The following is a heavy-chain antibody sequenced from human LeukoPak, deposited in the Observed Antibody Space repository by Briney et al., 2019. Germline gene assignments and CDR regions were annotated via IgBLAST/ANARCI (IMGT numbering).Heavy chain of an antibody. CDR2: IYPGDSDT. Sequence: GESLKISCKGSGYSFATYWFGWVRQMPGRGLEWMGIIYPGDSDTRYSPSFQGQVTISADKSISTAYLQWSSLKASDTAMYYCAKLGCSTASCNEDNWFDPWGQGTLVTVSS. D-gene: IGHD2-2*01. CDR1: GYSFATYW. J-gene: IGHJ5*02. V-gene: IGHV5-51*01. CDR3: AKLGCSTASCNEDNWFDP.